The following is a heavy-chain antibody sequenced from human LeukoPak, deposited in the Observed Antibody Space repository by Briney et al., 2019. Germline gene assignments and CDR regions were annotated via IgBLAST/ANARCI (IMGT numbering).Heavy chain of an antibody. V-gene: IGHV1-3*04. CDR3: ARAGYYGSGSYYKTPTNWFDP. CDR2: INTGNGNT. J-gene: IGHJ5*02. Sequence: ASVKVSCKASGYTFTSYAMHWVRQAPGQRLEWMGWINTGNGNTNYAQKLQGRVTMTTDTSTSTAYMELRSLRSDDTAVYYCARAGYYGSGSYYKTPTNWFDPWGQGTLVTVSS. D-gene: IGHD3-10*01. CDR1: GYTFTSYA.